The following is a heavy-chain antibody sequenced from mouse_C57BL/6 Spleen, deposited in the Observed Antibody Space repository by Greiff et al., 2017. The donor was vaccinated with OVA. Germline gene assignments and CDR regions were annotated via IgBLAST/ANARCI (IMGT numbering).Heavy chain of an antibody. V-gene: IGHV3-6*01. Sequence: EVKLMESGPGLVKPSQSLSLTCSVTGYSITSGYYWNWIRQFPGNKLEWMGYISYDGSNNYNPSLKNRIAITRATSKNQFFLKLNSVTTEDTATYYCARDDGYYGFAYWGQGTLVTVSA. D-gene: IGHD2-3*01. CDR3: ARDDGYYGFAY. J-gene: IGHJ3*01. CDR1: GYSITSGYY. CDR2: ISYDGSN.